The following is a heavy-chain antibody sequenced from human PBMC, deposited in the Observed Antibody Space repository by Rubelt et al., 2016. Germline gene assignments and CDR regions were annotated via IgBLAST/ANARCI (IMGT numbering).Heavy chain of an antibody. V-gene: IGHV1-46*01. D-gene: IGHD2-2*01. CDR1: GYTFTSYY. Sequence: QVQLVPSGAEVKKPGSSVKVSCKASGYTFTSYYMHCARQAPGQGLEWMGILNPSGGSTSYARGFQGRVTIARDTCTRTVCRGRGRLRSQNTAEEYGARDVDVPPRALSDYWGQGTLVTVSS. J-gene: IGHJ4*02. CDR2: LNPSGGST. CDR3: ARDVDVPPRALSDY.